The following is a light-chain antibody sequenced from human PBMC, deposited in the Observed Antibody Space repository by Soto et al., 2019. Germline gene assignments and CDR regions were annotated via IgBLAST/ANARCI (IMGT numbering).Light chain of an antibody. CDR1: LGIGKF. CDR3: QKYNSFPLT. V-gene: IGKV1-27*01. J-gene: IGKJ1*01. CDR2: GAS. Sequence: DNQMTQSPSSLSASVGDRVTISCRASLGIGKFLAWYQQKPGKVPKLLIYGASTLQSGVPSRFSGSGSVTDFTLTISSLQPEDVATYSCQKYNSFPLTFGQGTKVEIK.